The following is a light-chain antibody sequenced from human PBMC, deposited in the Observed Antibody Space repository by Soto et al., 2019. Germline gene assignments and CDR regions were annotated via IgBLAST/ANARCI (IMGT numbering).Light chain of an antibody. CDR2: GAS. CDR1: QSVSRN. J-gene: IGKJ2*01. V-gene: IGKV3-15*01. Sequence: EIVMTQSPATLSVSPGERATLSCRASQSVSRNLAWYQQKPGQAPRLLIYGASTRATDIPARFSGSGSGTEFTLTISSLQSEDFVIYYCQQFNNWPPSYTFGQGTKLEIK. CDR3: QQFNNWPPSYT.